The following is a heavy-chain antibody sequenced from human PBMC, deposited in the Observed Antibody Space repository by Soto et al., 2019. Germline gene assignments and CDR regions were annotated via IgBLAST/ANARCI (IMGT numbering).Heavy chain of an antibody. J-gene: IGHJ4*02. D-gene: IGHD1-26*01. CDR1: GFTFNNYG. Sequence: QVQLVESWGGVVQPGRSLRLSCAASGFTFNNYGMHWVRQAPGKGLEWVALIWHDGSNKGYADSVKGRFTISRDNSKNTVNLQMNSLRVEDTAVYYCTRAAIKGELLDYWGQGTQVTVSS. V-gene: IGHV3-33*01. CDR3: TRAAIKGELLDY. CDR2: IWHDGSNK.